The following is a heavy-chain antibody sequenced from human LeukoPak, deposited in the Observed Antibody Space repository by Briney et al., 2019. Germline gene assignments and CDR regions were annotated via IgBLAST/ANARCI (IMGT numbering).Heavy chain of an antibody. CDR1: GGSIRSYY. J-gene: IGHJ6*03. Sequence: SETLSLTCTVSGGSIRSYYWSWIRQPPGKGLGWIGYIYYSGTTNYNPSLKSRVTISVDTSKKHFSLNLSSVTAADTAVYYCARGSWYYYYMDVWGKGTTVTVSS. V-gene: IGHV4-59*01. CDR2: IYYSGTT. CDR3: ARGSWYYYYMDV.